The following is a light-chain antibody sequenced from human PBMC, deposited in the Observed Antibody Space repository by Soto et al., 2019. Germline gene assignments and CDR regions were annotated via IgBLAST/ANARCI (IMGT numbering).Light chain of an antibody. Sequence: QSVLTQPASVSGSPGQSITISCTGTSSDVGGYNFVSWYQQHPAKAPKLMIYEVSHRPSGVSSRFSGSQSGNTASLTISGLQAEDEADYYCSSYTRSSTLVFGGGTKLTVL. V-gene: IGLV2-14*01. CDR2: EVS. J-gene: IGLJ2*01. CDR1: SSDVGGYNF. CDR3: SSYTRSSTLV.